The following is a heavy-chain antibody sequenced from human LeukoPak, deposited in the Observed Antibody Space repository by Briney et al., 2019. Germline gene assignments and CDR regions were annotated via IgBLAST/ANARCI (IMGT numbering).Heavy chain of an antibody. CDR1: GFTFTSYW. CDR3: ATNSYGYIWFDP. J-gene: IGHJ5*02. V-gene: IGHV3-74*01. Sequence: RGSLRLSCTASGFTFTSYWMHWVRQAPGKGLVWVSRINSDGSSTSYADSVKGRVTISRDNAKNTLYLQMNSLRAEDTAVYYCATNSYGYIWFDPWGQGTLVTVSS. D-gene: IGHD5-18*01. CDR2: INSDGSST.